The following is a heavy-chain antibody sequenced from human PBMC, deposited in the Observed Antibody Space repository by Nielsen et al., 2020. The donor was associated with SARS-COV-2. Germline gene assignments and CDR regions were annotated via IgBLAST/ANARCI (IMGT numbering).Heavy chain of an antibody. D-gene: IGHD3-22*01. V-gene: IGHV4-59*12. J-gene: IGHJ3*02. Sequence: SETLSLTCAVYGGSFSGYYWSWIRQPPGKGLEWIGYIYYSGSTNYNPSLKSRVTISVDTSKNQFSLKLSSVTAADTAVYYCARAFSSWIVVVINAFDIWGQGTMVTVSS. CDR2: IYYSGST. CDR3: ARAFSSWIVVVINAFDI. CDR1: GGSFSGYY.